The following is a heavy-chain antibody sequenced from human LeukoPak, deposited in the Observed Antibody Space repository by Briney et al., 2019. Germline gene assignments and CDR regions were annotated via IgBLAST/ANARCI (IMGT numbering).Heavy chain of an antibody. D-gene: IGHD4-23*01. J-gene: IGHJ4*02. CDR1: GFTFSYYG. V-gene: IGHV3-21*01. CDR2: FSGSGGRT. Sequence: PGGSLRLSCAASGFTFSYYGMSWVRQAPGKGLEWVSAFSGSGGRTYYADSVKGRFTVSRDNAKNSLYLQMNSLRAEDTAVYYCARAPGYGGFDYWGQGTLVTVSS. CDR3: ARAPGYGGFDY.